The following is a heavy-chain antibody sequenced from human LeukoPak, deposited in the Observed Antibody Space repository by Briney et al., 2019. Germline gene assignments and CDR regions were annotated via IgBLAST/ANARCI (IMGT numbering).Heavy chain of an antibody. Sequence: PSQTLSLTCTVSGDSINSVNYYWSWIRQHPGKGLEWIGHIYYSGSTNYNPSLKSRVSILVDTSKNQFSLNLSSVTAADTAVYYCARDRHYYYMDVWGKGTTVTVSS. CDR2: IYYSGST. V-gene: IGHV4-31*03. CDR3: ARDRHYYYMDV. CDR1: GDSINSVNYY. J-gene: IGHJ6*03.